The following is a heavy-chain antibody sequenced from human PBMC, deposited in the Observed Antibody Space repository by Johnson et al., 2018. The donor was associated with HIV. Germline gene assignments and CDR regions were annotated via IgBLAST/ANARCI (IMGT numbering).Heavy chain of an antibody. CDR2: ISYDGSNK. D-gene: IGHD3-3*01. CDR1: GFTFSSYG. J-gene: IGHJ3*02. CDR3: AKCTEWFLVHDAFDI. Sequence: QVQLVESGGGLVQPGRSLRLSCAASGFTFSSYGMHWVRQAPGKGLEWVAVISYDGSNKYYADSVKGRFTITRDNSKITLSLQMNSLRAEDTAAYYCAKCTEWFLVHDAFDIWGQGTMVTVSS. V-gene: IGHV3-30*18.